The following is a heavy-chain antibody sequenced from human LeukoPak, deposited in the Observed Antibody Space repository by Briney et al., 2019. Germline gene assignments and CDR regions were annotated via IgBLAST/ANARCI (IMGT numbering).Heavy chain of an antibody. D-gene: IGHD3-22*01. V-gene: IGHV1-69*05. Sequence: SVKVSCKASGGTFSSYAISWVRQAPGQGLKWMGGIIPIFGTANYAQKFQGRVTITTDESTSTAYMELSSLRSEDTAVYYCARLEYDSSGYYFYDYWGQGTLVTVSS. J-gene: IGHJ4*02. CDR2: IIPIFGTA. CDR3: ARLEYDSSGYYFYDY. CDR1: GGTFSSYA.